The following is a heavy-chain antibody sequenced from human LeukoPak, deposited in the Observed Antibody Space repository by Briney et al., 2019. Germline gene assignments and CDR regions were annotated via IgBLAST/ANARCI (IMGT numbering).Heavy chain of an antibody. V-gene: IGHV3-21*01. D-gene: IGHD2-2*02. CDR1: GFTFSDFA. CDR2: ISSSSSYI. CDR3: ARPYCSSTSCYTGIGY. Sequence: GGSLRLSCTASGFTFSDFALSWVRQAPGKGLEWVSSISSSSSYIYYADSVKGRFTISRDNAKNSLYLQMNSLRAEDTAVYYCARPYCSSTSCYTGIGYWGQGTLVTVSS. J-gene: IGHJ4*02.